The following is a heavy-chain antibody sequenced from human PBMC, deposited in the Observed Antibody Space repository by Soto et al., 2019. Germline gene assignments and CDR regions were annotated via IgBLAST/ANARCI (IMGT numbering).Heavy chain of an antibody. V-gene: IGHV1-24*01. CDR1: GYTLTELS. Sequence: ASVKVSCKVSGYTLTELSMHWVRQAPGKGLEWMGGIDPENGKTNYAQKLQGRVTMTTDTSTSTAYMELRSLRSDDTAVYYCARDLARIVATSFDPWGQGTLVTVSS. D-gene: IGHD5-12*01. CDR2: IDPENGKT. CDR3: ARDLARIVATSFDP. J-gene: IGHJ5*02.